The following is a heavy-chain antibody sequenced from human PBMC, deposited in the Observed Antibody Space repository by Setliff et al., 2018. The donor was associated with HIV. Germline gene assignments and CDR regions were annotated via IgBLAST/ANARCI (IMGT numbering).Heavy chain of an antibody. V-gene: IGHV3-11*01. CDR2: ITSSGTTT. J-gene: IGHJ4*02. D-gene: IGHD3-16*01. Sequence: PGGSLRLSCAASGFSFSDYYMTWVRQAPGRGLEWVSYITSSGTTTLYGDSMRGRFTASRDNSKNTLYLQMNSLRAEDTAVYYCAKTVYDYFDYWGQGTLVTVSS. CDR3: AKTVYDYFDY. CDR1: GFSFSDYY.